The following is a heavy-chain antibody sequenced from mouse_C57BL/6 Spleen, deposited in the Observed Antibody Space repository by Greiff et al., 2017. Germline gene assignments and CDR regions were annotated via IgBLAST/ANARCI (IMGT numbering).Heavy chain of an antibody. CDR2: IHPNSGST. CDR3: ARWENWDAYFDV. J-gene: IGHJ1*03. V-gene: IGHV1-64*01. CDR1: GYTFTSYW. Sequence: QVQLQQSGAELVKPGASVKLSCKASGYTFTSYWMHWVKQRPGQGLEWIGMIHPNSGSTKYNEKFKSKATLTVDKSSSTAYMQLSSLTSEDSAVYYCARWENWDAYFDVWGTGTTVTVSS. D-gene: IGHD4-1*01.